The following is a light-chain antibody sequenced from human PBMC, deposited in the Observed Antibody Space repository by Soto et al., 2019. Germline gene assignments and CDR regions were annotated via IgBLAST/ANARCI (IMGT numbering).Light chain of an antibody. J-gene: IGKJ1*01. CDR1: QSVSSN. CDR2: GAS. CDR3: QHYNNWPPWT. Sequence: EIVMTQSPVTLSVSPGERVTLSCRASQSVSSNLAWYQQKPGQAPSLLIYGASIRATGIPARFSGSGSGTEFTLTISTLQSEDFAIYYCQHYNNWPPWTFGQGTKVDIK. V-gene: IGKV3-15*01.